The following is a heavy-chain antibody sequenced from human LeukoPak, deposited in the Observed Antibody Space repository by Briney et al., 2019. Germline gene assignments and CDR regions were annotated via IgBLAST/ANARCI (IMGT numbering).Heavy chain of an antibody. CDR2: ICTSGST. V-gene: IGHV4-61*02. CDR3: ATEIAAYNAFDI. CDR1: GGSISSGSYY. Sequence: SETLSLTCTVSGGSISSGSYYWSWIRQPAGKGLEWIGRICTSGSTNYNPSLKSRVTISVDTSKNQFSLKLSSVTAADTAVYYCATEIAAYNAFDIWGQGTMVTVSS. D-gene: IGHD6-13*01. J-gene: IGHJ3*02.